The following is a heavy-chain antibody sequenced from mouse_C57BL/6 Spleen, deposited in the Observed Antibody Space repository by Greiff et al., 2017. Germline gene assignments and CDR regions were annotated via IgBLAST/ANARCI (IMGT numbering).Heavy chain of an antibody. CDR1: GYTFTDYE. Sequence: VQLQESGAELVRPGASVTLSCKASGYTFTDYEMHWVKQTPVHGLEWIGAIDPETGGPAYNQKFKGKAILTADKSSSTAYMELRSLTSEDSAVYYGTRGEDYAWCAYWGQGTLVTVSA. J-gene: IGHJ3*01. CDR3: TRGEDYAWCAY. CDR2: IDPETGGP. V-gene: IGHV1-15*01. D-gene: IGHD2-4*01.